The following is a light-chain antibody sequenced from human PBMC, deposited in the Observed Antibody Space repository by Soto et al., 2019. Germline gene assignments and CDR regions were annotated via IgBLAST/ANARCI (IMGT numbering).Light chain of an antibody. CDR3: QHYGSSLRT. Sequence: EIVLTRSPGTLSLSPGERATLSCRASQSVSSSYLAWYQQKPGQAPRLLIYGASSRATGIPDRFSGSGSGTDFTLTISRLEPEDFAVYYCQHYGSSLRTFGQGTKVEIK. J-gene: IGKJ1*01. CDR2: GAS. V-gene: IGKV3-20*01. CDR1: QSVSSSY.